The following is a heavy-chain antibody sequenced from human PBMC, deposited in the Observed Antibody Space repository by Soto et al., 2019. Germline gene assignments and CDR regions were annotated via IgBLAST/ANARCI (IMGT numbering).Heavy chain of an antibody. CDR2: IYYSGST. CDR3: ATLIPYSSSWGGSQRIDY. Sequence: QLQLQESGPGLVKPSETLSLTCTVSGGSISSSSYYWGWIRQPPGKGLEWIGSIYYSGSTYYNPSLKSRVTISVDTSKNQFSLKLSSVTAADTAVYYCATLIPYSSSWGGSQRIDYWGQGTLVTVSS. J-gene: IGHJ4*02. D-gene: IGHD6-13*01. V-gene: IGHV4-39*01. CDR1: GGSISSSSYY.